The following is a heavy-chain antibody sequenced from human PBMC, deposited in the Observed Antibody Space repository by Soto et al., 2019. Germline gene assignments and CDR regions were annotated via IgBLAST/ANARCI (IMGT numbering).Heavy chain of an antibody. V-gene: IGHV4-59*01. CDR3: ARVLYGSGSLGYDY. CDR2: IYYSGST. Sequence: SETLSLTCTVSGGSISSYYWSWIRQPPGKGLEWIGYIYYSGSTNYNPSLKSRVTISVDTSKNQFSLKLSSVTAADTVVYYCARVLYGSGSLGYDYWGQGTLVTVSS. J-gene: IGHJ4*02. D-gene: IGHD3-10*01. CDR1: GGSISSYY.